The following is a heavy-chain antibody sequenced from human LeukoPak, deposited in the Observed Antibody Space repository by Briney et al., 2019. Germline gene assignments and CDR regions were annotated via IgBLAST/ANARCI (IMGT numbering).Heavy chain of an antibody. J-gene: IGHJ6*02. CDR3: ARDQRLHCSSTSCYHYYYGMDV. Sequence: PGGSLRLSCAASGFTFSSYSMNWVRQAPGKGLEWVSYISSSSSTIYYADSVKGRFTISRDNAKNSLYLQMNSLRAEDTAVYYCARDQRLHCSSTSCYHYYYGMDVWGQGTTVTVSS. D-gene: IGHD2-2*01. V-gene: IGHV3-48*01. CDR2: ISSSSSTI. CDR1: GFTFSSYS.